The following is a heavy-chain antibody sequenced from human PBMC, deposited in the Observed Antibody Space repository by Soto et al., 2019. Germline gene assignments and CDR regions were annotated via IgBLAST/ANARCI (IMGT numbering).Heavy chain of an antibody. CDR2: IYHTGST. CDR1: CGAISTVGHY. V-gene: IGHV4-31*03. CDR3: ARATGTLRSRNCDY. J-gene: IGHJ4*02. D-gene: IGHD1-1*01. Sequence: SETLSLTCSVSCGAISTVGHYWTLIRQPPGKGLEWIGSIYHTGSTYYSKSLRSRLTMSVDTSKSQFSLRLSSVTAADTAVYYCARATGTLRSRNCDYWGQGSLVTVSS.